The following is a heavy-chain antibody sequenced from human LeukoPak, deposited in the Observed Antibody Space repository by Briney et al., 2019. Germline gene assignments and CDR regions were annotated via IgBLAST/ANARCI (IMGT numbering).Heavy chain of an antibody. J-gene: IGHJ4*02. Sequence: PSETLSITYAVSGHSISRGYYWGWIRQPPGKGLEWIGEINHSGSTNYNPSLKSRVTISVDTSKNQFSLKLSSVTAADTAVYYCARGPRYGYWGQGTLVTVSS. CDR2: INHSGST. D-gene: IGHD3-16*01. V-gene: IGHV4-38-2*01. CDR3: ARGPRYGY. CDR1: GHSISRGYY.